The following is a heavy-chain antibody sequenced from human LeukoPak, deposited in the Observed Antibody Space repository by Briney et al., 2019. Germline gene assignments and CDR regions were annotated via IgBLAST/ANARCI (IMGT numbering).Heavy chain of an antibody. V-gene: IGHV3-48*01. CDR1: GFTFSSYS. CDR2: ISSSSSTI. CDR3: ARGVGH. J-gene: IGHJ4*02. Sequence: PGGSLRLSCAASGFTFSSYSMNWVRQAPGKGLEWVSYISSSSSTIYYADSVRGRFTISRDNAKNSLYLQMNSLRAEDTAVYYCARGVGHWGQGTLVTVSS. D-gene: IGHD2-15*01.